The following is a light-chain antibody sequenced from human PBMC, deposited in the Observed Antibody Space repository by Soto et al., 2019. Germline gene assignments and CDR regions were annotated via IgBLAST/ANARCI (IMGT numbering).Light chain of an antibody. J-gene: IGKJ2*01. CDR1: QGISKY. CDR2: HSS. Sequence: DILMTQSPSSLSPSVGDRATITCQASQGISKYLNWYQQKPGKAPRLLIYHSSNLDTGVPSRFSGSGSGTHSTFTISSLQPEDIATYFCQQYDSFPRTFGQGTKLDLK. V-gene: IGKV1-33*01. CDR3: QQYDSFPRT.